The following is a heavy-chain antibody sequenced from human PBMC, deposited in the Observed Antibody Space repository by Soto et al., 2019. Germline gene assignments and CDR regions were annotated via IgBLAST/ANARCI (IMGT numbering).Heavy chain of an antibody. V-gene: IGHV4-59*01. J-gene: IGHJ5*02. CDR1: GRSISSYY. CDR3: ARDRGSSDWFDP. D-gene: IGHD6-6*01. Sequence: SETLSLTCPVSGRSISSYYWRWIRQPAGKGLEWSGYINYKGSTNYTPSLKSRITITVDTSKNQFSLKLSSVTAADTAVYYCARDRGSSDWFDPWGQGTLVTVSS. CDR2: INYKGST.